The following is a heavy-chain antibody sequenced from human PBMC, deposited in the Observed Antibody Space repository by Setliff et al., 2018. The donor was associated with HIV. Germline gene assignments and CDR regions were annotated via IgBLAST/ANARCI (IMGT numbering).Heavy chain of an antibody. CDR2: IHYSGST. D-gene: IGHD2-15*01. J-gene: IGHJ3*02. CDR1: GGSISNHY. CDR3: ARVDRVESAFDI. V-gene: IGHV4-59*11. Sequence: PSETLSLTCSVSGGSISNHYWSWIRQPPGKGLEWVGYIHYSGSTKYNTSLKRRVTMSVDTSKNQFSLKLNSVTAADTAVYYCARVDRVESAFDIWGQGTMVTVSS.